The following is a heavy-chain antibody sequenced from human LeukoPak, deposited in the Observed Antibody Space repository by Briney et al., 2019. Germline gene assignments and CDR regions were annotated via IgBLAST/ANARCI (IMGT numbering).Heavy chain of an antibody. D-gene: IGHD2-2*01. V-gene: IGHV4-30-2*01. CDR3: ARGYCSSTSCLLDY. CDR2: IYHSGST. Sequence: SETLSLTCTVSGGSISSGGYYWSWIRQPPGKGLEWIGYIYHSGSTYYNPSLKSRVTISVDRSKNQFSLKLSSVTAADTAVYYCARGYCSSTSCLLDYWGQGTLVTVSS. J-gene: IGHJ4*02. CDR1: GGSISSGGYY.